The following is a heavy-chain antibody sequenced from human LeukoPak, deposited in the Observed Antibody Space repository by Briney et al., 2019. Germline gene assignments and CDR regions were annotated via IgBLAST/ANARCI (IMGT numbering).Heavy chain of an antibody. V-gene: IGHV3-23*01. J-gene: IGHJ4*02. D-gene: IGHD4-23*01. Sequence: PGGSLRLSCAASGFTFSSSAMSWVRQAPGKGLEWVSAISNNGGYTYYADSVQGRFTISRDNSKSTLCLQMNSLRAEDTAVYYCAKAAPTVVTHWGQGTLVTVSS. CDR1: GFTFSSSA. CDR2: ISNNGGYT. CDR3: AKAAPTVVTH.